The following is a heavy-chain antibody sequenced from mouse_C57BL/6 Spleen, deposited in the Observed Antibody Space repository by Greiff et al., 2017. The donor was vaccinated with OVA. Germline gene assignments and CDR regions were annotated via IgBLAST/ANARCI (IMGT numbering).Heavy chain of an antibody. CDR2: IYPGDGDT. CDR3: ARSSYDGYYGDD. CDR1: GYAFSSYW. J-gene: IGHJ2*01. V-gene: IGHV1-80*01. Sequence: QVQLQQSGAELVKPGASVKISCKASGYAFSSYWMNWVKQRPGKGLEWIGQIYPGDGDTNYNGKFKGKATLTADTSASTAYRQLSSLTSEDSAVYCCARSSYDGYYGDDWGQGTTLTVSS. D-gene: IGHD2-3*01.